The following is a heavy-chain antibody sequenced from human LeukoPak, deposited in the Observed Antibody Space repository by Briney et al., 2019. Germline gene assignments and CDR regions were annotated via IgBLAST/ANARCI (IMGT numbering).Heavy chain of an antibody. CDR3: ARVSGYSSSWYRYYFGY. CDR1: GGSISSSNW. CDR2: IYHSGST. V-gene: IGHV4-4*02. D-gene: IGHD6-13*01. Sequence: PSGTLSLTCAVSGGSISSSNWWSWVRQPPGKGLEWIGEIYHSGSTNYNPSLKSRVTISVDKSKNQFSLKLSSVTAADTAVYYCARVSGYSSSWYRYYFGYWGQGTLVTVSS. J-gene: IGHJ4*02.